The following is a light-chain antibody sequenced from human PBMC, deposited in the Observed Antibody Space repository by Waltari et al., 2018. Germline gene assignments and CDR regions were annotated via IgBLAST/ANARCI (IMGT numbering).Light chain of an antibody. V-gene: IGKV4-1*01. CDR1: QSVLYSSNNKNY. J-gene: IGKJ1*01. CDR2: WAS. Sequence: DIVMTQSPDSLAVSLGERATINCKSSQSVLYSSNNKNYLAWYQQKPGQPPKLLIYWASTRESGVPDRFSGSESVTDFTLTISSLQAEDVAVYYCQQYYTTPRTFGQGTKVEIK. CDR3: QQYYTTPRT.